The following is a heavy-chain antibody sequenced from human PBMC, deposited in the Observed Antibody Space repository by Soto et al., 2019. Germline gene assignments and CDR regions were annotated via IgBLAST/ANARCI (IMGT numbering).Heavy chain of an antibody. J-gene: IGHJ4*02. CDR3: ASGAGRDSEDY. Sequence: VQLVQSGAEVKKPGASVKVSCKASGYTFTSYDINWVRQATGQGLEWMGWMNPNSGNTGYAQKLQGRVTMTRNITISTANRELSRLRSEGTAVYYCASGAGRDSEDYLGQGALVTVSS. CDR1: GYTFTSYD. D-gene: IGHD2-21*02. CDR2: MNPNSGNT. V-gene: IGHV1-8*01.